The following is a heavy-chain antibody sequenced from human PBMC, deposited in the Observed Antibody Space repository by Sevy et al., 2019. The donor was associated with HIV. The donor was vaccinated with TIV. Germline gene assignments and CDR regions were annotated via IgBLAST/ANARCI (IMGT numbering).Heavy chain of an antibody. CDR2: INPNSGGT. CDR1: GYTFTSYY. Sequence: ASVKVSCKASGYTFTSYYMHWVRQAPGQGLEWMGWINPNSGGTNYAQKFQGRVTMTRDTSISTAYMELSRLRSDDTAVYYCARSPGLLWFGEYWFDPWGQGTLVTVSS. CDR3: ARSPGLLWFGEYWFDP. D-gene: IGHD3-10*01. J-gene: IGHJ5*02. V-gene: IGHV1-2*02.